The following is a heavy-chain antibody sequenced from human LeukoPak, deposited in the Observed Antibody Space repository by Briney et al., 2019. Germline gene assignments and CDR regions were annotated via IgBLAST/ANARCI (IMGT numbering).Heavy chain of an antibody. CDR3: ARADYSSGCDY. J-gene: IGHJ4*02. Sequence: GGSLRLSCAASGFTFSDYSMNWVRQAPGRGLEWVSSISSGSSYIHYADSVKGRFTISRDNAKNSLSLQMDSLRAEDSAVYYFARADYSSGCDYWGQGTLVTVSS. V-gene: IGHV3-21*01. D-gene: IGHD6-19*01. CDR1: GFTFSDYS. CDR2: ISSGSSYI.